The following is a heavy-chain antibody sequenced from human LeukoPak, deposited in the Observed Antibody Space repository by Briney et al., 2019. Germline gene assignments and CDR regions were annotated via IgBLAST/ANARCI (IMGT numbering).Heavy chain of an antibody. D-gene: IGHD3-22*01. V-gene: IGHV1-69*05. CDR3: ARDDSTYYDSSGYRYYYYMDV. Sequence: ASVKVSCKASGGTFSSYTFSWVRQAPGQGLEWMGGIIPIFGTANYAQKFQGRVTITTDESTSTAYMELSSLRSEDTVVYYCARDDSTYYDSSGYRYYYYMDVWGKGTTVTVSS. CDR2: IIPIFGTA. CDR1: GGTFSSYT. J-gene: IGHJ6*03.